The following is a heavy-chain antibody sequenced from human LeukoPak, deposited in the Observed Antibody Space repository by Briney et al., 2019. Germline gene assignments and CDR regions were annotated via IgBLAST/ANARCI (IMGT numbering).Heavy chain of an antibody. CDR3: ARVGSSSSLGFDY. CDR1: GFTFSSYG. J-gene: IGHJ4*02. D-gene: IGHD6-6*01. V-gene: IGHV3-33*08. CDR2: IWYDGSNK. Sequence: AGGSLRLSCTASGFTFSSYGMHWVRQAPGKGLEWVAVIWYDGSNKYCADSVKGRFTISRDNSKNTLYLEMSSLRAEDTAVYYCARVGSSSSLGFDYWGQGTLVTVSS.